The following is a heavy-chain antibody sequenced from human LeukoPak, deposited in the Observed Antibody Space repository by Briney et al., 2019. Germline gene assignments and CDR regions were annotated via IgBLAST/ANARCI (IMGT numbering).Heavy chain of an antibody. CDR1: GYTFTGYY. CDR2: INPNSGGT. J-gene: IGHJ4*02. D-gene: IGHD3-22*01. CDR3: ARAGYYDSSGYSPRFDY. V-gene: IGHV1-2*02. Sequence: ASVKVSCKASGYTFTGYYMHWVRQAPGHGLEWMGWINPNSGGTNYAQKFQGRVTISVDTSKNQFSLKLSSVTAADTAVYYCARAGYYDSSGYSPRFDYWGQGTLVTVSS.